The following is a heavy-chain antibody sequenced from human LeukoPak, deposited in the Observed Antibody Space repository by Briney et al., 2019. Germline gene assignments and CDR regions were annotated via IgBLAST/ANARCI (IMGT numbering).Heavy chain of an antibody. V-gene: IGHV1-18*01. CDR1: GYTFTSYD. CDR3: ARDIDYSSSWYSD. J-gene: IGHJ4*02. CDR2: MNPNSGNT. Sequence: GASVKVSCKASGYTFTSYDINWVRQATGQGLEWMGWMNPNSGNTNYAQKLQGRVTMTTDTSTSTAYMELRSLRSDDTAVYYCARDIDYSSSWYSDWGQGTLVTVSS. D-gene: IGHD6-13*01.